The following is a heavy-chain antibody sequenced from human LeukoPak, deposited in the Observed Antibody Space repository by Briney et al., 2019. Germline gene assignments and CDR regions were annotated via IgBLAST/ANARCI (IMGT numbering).Heavy chain of an antibody. Sequence: TAGGSLRLSCAASGFTFSSYAMHWVRQAPGKGLEWVSSISSSSSYIYYADSVKGRFTISRDNATNSLYLQMNSLRAEDTAVYYCARDRTYNYYSSGYYLDWGQGTRVTVSS. CDR2: ISSSSSYI. J-gene: IGHJ4*02. V-gene: IGHV3-21*01. CDR1: GFTFSSYA. D-gene: IGHD3-22*01. CDR3: ARDRTYNYYSSGYYLD.